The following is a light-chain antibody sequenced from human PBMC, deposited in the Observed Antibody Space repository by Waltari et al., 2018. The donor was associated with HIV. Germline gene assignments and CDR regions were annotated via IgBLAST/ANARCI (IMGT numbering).Light chain of an antibody. Sequence: DIQMTQSPSSLSASVGDRVTITCRASQSISSYLNWYQQKPGKAPKLLIYAASSLQSGVPSRFSGSGSGTDFTLTISSLQPEDFATYYCQQSYSTPSSPLTFGGGTKVEIK. V-gene: IGKV1-39*01. CDR1: QSISSY. CDR3: QQSYSTPSSPLT. J-gene: IGKJ4*01. CDR2: AAS.